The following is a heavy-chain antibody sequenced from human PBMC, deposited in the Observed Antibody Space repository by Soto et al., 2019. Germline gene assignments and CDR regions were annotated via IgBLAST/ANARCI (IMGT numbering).Heavy chain of an antibody. CDR1: GFTFSSYE. D-gene: IGHD3-10*02. CDR3: ARDDIGLTMSV. Sequence: LRLSCTASGFTFSSYEMNWVRQAPGKGLEWLSYISSSGSASATYYADSVKGRFTISRDNAKNSLYLQMNSLRAEDTAVYYCARDDIGLTMSVWGQGTLVTVSS. J-gene: IGHJ4*02. CDR2: ISSSGSAS. V-gene: IGHV3-48*03.